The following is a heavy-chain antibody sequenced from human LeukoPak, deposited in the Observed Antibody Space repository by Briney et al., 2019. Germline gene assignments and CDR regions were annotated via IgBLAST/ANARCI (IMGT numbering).Heavy chain of an antibody. CDR3: ARGGVNPVDH. J-gene: IGHJ4*02. D-gene: IGHD1-14*01. Sequence: GGSLRLSCAASGFPFNSFWMHWVRQAPGKGLVWVSDMNEYSTAIRYADSVKGRFTISRDNAKSILYLQMNNLRAEDTAMYFCARGGVNPVDHWGQGTLVTVSS. V-gene: IGHV3-74*01. CDR2: MNEYSTAI. CDR1: GFPFNSFW.